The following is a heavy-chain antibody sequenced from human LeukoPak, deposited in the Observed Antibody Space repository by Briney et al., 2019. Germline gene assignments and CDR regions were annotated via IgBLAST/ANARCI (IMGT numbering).Heavy chain of an antibody. CDR1: GFTFSSYS. CDR3: ARGDWYCSSTSCPDY. CDR2: IISSSSYI. J-gene: IGHJ4*02. Sequence: GGSLRLSCAASGFTFSSYSMNWVRQAPGKGLEWVSSIISSSSYIYYADSVKGRFTISRDNAKNSLYLQMTSLRAEDTAVYYCARGDWYCSSTSCPDYWGQGTLVTASS. V-gene: IGHV3-21*01. D-gene: IGHD2-2*01.